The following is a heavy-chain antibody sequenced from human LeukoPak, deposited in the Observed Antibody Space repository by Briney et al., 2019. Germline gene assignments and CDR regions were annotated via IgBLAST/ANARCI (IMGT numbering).Heavy chain of an antibody. J-gene: IGHJ6*03. V-gene: IGHV3-20*04. D-gene: IGHD3-3*01. CDR1: GFTFDDYG. CDR3: ARGGITIFGVVSYMDV. Sequence: GGSLRLSCAASGFTFDDYGMSWVRQAPGKGLEWVSGINCNGGSTGYADSVKGRFTISRDNAKNSLYLQMNSLRAEDTALYYCARGGITIFGVVSYMDVWGKGTTVTVSS. CDR2: INCNGGST.